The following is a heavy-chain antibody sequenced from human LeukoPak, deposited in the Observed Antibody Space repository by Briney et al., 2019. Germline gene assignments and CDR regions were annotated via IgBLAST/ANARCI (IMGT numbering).Heavy chain of an antibody. V-gene: IGHV3-21*01. D-gene: IGHD4-23*01. CDR2: ITSSSSYI. J-gene: IGHJ6*03. CDR1: GFTFSSYT. CDR3: ARDGDTVLTRGYYYYMDV. Sequence: GGSLRLSCAASGFTFSSYTMNWVRQAPGKGPEWVSSITSSSSYIYYADSVKGRFTISRDNARNSLYLQMNSLRAEDTAQYYCARDGDTVLTRGYYYYMDVWGKGTTVTVSS.